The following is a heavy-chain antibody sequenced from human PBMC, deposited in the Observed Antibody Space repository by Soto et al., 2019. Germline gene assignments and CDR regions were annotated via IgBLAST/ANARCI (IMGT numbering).Heavy chain of an antibody. V-gene: IGHV3-33*01. J-gene: IGHJ4*02. CDR2: IWYDGNNK. CDR3: ARGLHSLFDY. CDR1: GFTFSNYG. D-gene: IGHD2-21*01. Sequence: SGGSLRLSCAASGFTFSNYGMHWVRQAPGKGLEWVAVIWYDGNNKYYADSVKGRFTISRDSSNNTLYVQMTSLRAEDTAVYYCARGLHSLFDYWGQGTLVTVSS.